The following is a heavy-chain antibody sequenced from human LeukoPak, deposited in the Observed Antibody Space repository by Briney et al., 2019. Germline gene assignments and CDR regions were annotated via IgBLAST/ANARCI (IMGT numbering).Heavy chain of an antibody. CDR2: IRSKANSYAT. J-gene: IGHJ4*02. D-gene: IGHD6-19*01. Sequence: GGSLRLSCAASGFTFSGSAMHWVRQASGKGLEWVGRIRSKANSYATAYAASVKGRFTISRDDSKNTAYLQMNSLKTEDTAVYYCTRLADSSGWYGGFDYWGQGTLVTVSS. CDR3: TRLADSSGWYGGFDY. V-gene: IGHV3-73*01. CDR1: GFTFSGSA.